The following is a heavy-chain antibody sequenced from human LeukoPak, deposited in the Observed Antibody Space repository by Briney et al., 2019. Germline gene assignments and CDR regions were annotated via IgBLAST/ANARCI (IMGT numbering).Heavy chain of an antibody. D-gene: IGHD3-22*01. V-gene: IGHV4-4*02. CDR2: IYHSGST. J-gene: IGHJ4*02. Sequence: SETLSLTCAVSGGSISSSNWWSWVRQPPGKGLEWIGEIYHSGSTIYNPSLKSRVTISVDKSKNQFSLKLSSVTAADTAVYYCARGYYYDSSGYVYWGQGTLVTVSS. CDR1: GGSISSSNW. CDR3: ARGYYYDSSGYVY.